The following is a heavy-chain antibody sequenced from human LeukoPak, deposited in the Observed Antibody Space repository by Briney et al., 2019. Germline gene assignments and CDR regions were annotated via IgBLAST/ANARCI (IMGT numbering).Heavy chain of an antibody. CDR3: ATRRLDILTGYYRYNWFDP. CDR2: ISAYNGNT. D-gene: IGHD3-9*01. V-gene: IGHV1-18*01. Sequence: ASVKVSCKASGYTFTSYGISWVRQAPGQGLEWMGWISAYNGNTNYAQKFQGRVTITADESTSTAYMELSSLRSEDTAVYYCATRRLDILTGYYRYNWFDPWGQGTLVTVSS. J-gene: IGHJ5*02. CDR1: GYTFTSYG.